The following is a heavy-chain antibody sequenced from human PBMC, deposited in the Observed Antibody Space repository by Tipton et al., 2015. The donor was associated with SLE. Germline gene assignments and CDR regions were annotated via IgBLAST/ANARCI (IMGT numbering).Heavy chain of an antibody. CDR2: IYYSGST. J-gene: IGHJ2*01. CDR3: ARHEREGYGDYNWYFDL. Sequence: TLSLTRTVSGGSISSYYWSWIRQPPGKGLEWIGYIYYSGSTNQNPSLKSRVTISVDTSKNQFSLKLTSVTAADTAVYYCARHEREGYGDYNWYFDLWGRGTQVTVSS. V-gene: IGHV4-59*08. D-gene: IGHD4-17*01. CDR1: GGSISSYY.